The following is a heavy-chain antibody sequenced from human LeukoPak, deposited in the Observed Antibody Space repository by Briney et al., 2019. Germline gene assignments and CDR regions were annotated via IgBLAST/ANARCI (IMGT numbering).Heavy chain of an antibody. J-gene: IGHJ6*03. D-gene: IGHD2-2*01. Sequence: SVKVSCKASVGTFSSYAISWVRQAPGQGLEWMGGIIPIFGTANYAQKFQGRVTITTDETTSTAYMELSSLRSEDTAVYYCARSLVPAAKGYYMDVWGKGTTVTVSS. CDR3: ARSLVPAAKGYYMDV. V-gene: IGHV1-69*05. CDR2: IIPIFGTA. CDR1: VGTFSSYA.